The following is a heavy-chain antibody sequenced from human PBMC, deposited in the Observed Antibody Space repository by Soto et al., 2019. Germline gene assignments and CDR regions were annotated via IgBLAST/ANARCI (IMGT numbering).Heavy chain of an antibody. V-gene: IGHV1-46*01. J-gene: IGHJ4*02. CDR2: INPSGGST. CDR3: ATRGPSTVTTAFDY. CDR1: GYTFTSYY. Sequence: QVLLVQSGAEVKKPGASVKVSCKASGYTFTSYYIHWVRQAPGQGLEWMGIINPSGGSTNYAQELQGRATVTRDTSTSTVYMKLRSLRSDDTAVYYCATRGPSTVTTAFDYWGQGTLVTVSS. D-gene: IGHD4-17*01.